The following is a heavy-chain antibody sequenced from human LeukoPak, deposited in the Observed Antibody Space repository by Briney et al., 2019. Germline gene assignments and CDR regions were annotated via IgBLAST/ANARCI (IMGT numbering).Heavy chain of an antibody. V-gene: IGHV3-23*01. CDR2: ISGNGVST. D-gene: IGHD3-22*01. J-gene: IGHJ6*03. Sequence: GGSLRLSCAASGFIFSDYAMSWVRQAPGKGLEWVSAISGNGVSTNSADSVKGRFTISRDNSEHTVHLQMNSLRVEDTAIYYCATEESHYYDSSGYYYVVDYYYMDVWGKGTTVTVSS. CDR1: GFIFSDYA. CDR3: ATEESHYYDSSGYYYVVDYYYMDV.